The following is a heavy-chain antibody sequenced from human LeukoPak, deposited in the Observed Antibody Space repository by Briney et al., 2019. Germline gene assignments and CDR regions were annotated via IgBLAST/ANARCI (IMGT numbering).Heavy chain of an antibody. Sequence: GGSLRLSCAASGFTFTTYWMHWVRQAPGKGLEWVANIKQDGGEKYHVDSVKGRFTISRDNGKNSVYLQMNSLRAEDTAVYYCARDGGHGGDLDYWGQGTLVTVSS. J-gene: IGHJ4*02. V-gene: IGHV3-7*01. CDR1: GFTFTTYW. CDR2: IKQDGGEK. CDR3: ARDGGHGGDLDY. D-gene: IGHD2-21*02.